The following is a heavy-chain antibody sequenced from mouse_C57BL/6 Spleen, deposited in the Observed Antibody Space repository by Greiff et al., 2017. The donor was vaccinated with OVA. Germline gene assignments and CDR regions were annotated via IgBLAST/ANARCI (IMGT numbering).Heavy chain of an antibody. CDR3: ARETTVEPYYAMDY. CDR1: GYAFTNYL. CDR2: INPGSGGT. D-gene: IGHD1-1*01. Sequence: VQLQQSGAELVRPGTSVKVSCKASGYAFTNYLIEWVKQRPGQGLEWIGVINPGSGGTNYNEKFKGKATLTADKSSSTAYMQLSSLTSEDSAVYFCARETTVEPYYAMDYWGQGTSVTVSS. J-gene: IGHJ4*01. V-gene: IGHV1-54*01.